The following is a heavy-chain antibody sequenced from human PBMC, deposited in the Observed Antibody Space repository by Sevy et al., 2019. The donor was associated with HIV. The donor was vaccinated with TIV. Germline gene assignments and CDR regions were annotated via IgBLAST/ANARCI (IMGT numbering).Heavy chain of an antibody. J-gene: IGHJ6*03. CDR1: GGSVTSGSYY. D-gene: IGHD2-15*01. Sequence: SETLSLTCTVSGGSVTSGSYYWSWVRQPAGKGLEWIGRFFASGTTYYNPSLGSRVTISLDSTKNQFSLTLRSVTAADTAVYYCASFRIPGVRHFRNFMDVWGKGTTVTVSS. V-gene: IGHV4-61*02. CDR3: ASFRIPGVRHFRNFMDV. CDR2: FFASGTT.